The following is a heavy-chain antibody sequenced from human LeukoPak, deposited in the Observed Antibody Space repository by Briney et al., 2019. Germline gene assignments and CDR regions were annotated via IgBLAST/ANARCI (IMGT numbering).Heavy chain of an antibody. Sequence: GGSLRLSCAASGFTFSSYGMNWVRQAPGKGLEWVSSISSSSSYIYYADSVKGRFTISRDNAKNSLYLQMNSLRAEDTAVYYCARDGGYYDFWSGYYTGNWFDPWGQGTLVTVSS. CDR1: GFTFSSYG. V-gene: IGHV3-21*01. D-gene: IGHD3-3*01. J-gene: IGHJ5*02. CDR2: ISSSSSYI. CDR3: ARDGGYYDFWSGYYTGNWFDP.